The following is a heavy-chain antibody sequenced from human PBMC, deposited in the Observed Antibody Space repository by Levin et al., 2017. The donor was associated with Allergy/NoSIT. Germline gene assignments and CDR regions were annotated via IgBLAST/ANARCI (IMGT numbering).Heavy chain of an antibody. CDR1: GYTFTGYY. J-gene: IGHJ4*02. D-gene: IGHD4-17*01. CDR3: AHLTTVTSGGPFDY. V-gene: IGHV1-2*02. Sequence: ASVKVSCKASGYTFTGYYMHWVRQAPGQGLEWMGWINPNSGGTNYAQKFQDRLTITKDTSKNQVVFTLTNLDPVDTATYYCAHLTTVTSGGPFDYWGQGTLVTVSS. CDR2: INPNSGGT.